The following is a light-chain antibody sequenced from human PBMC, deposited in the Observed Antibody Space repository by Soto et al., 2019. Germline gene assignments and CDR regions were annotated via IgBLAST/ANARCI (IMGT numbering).Light chain of an antibody. CDR2: DAS. J-gene: IGKJ1*01. V-gene: IGKV1-39*01. CDR1: QSISSY. CDR3: QQSYSTLWT. Sequence: DIQMTQSPSSLSASVGDRVTITCRAIQSISSYLNWYQQKPGKAPKLLIYDASSLESGVPSRFSGSGSGTDFTLTISSLQPEDFATYYCQQSYSTLWTFGQGTKVDIK.